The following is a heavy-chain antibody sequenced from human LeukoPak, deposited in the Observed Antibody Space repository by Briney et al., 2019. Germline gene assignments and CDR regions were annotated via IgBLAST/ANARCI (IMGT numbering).Heavy chain of an antibody. CDR1: GFTFSTYW. CDR2: IKPDGSEK. CDR3: AGGAAY. Sequence: GGSLRLSCAVSGFTFSTYWMNWVRQAPGKGPEWVANIKPDGSEKFYVDSVKGRFTVSRDNAKNLLYLQMNSLRAEDTALYYCAGGAAYWGQGTLVTGSS. J-gene: IGHJ4*02. V-gene: IGHV3-7*04. D-gene: IGHD6-25*01.